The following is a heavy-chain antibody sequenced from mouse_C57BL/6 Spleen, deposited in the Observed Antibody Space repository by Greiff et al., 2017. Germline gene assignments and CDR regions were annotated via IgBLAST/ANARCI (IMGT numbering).Heavy chain of an antibody. D-gene: IGHD1-1*01. Sequence: EVKVVESEGGLVQPGSSMKLSCTASGFTFSDYYMAWVRQVPEKGLEWVANINYDGSSTYYLDSLKSRFIISRDNAKNILYLQMSSLKSEDTATYYCAREGLRDYYFDYWGQGTTLTVSS. CDR1: GFTFSDYY. CDR2: INYDGSST. V-gene: IGHV5-16*01. CDR3: AREGLRDYYFDY. J-gene: IGHJ2*01.